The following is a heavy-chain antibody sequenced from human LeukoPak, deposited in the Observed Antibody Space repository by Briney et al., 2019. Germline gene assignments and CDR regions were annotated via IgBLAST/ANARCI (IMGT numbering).Heavy chain of an antibody. D-gene: IGHD1-26*01. V-gene: IGHV3-23*01. CDR3: AKGGQWDVTPFDY. CDR2: ISGGGGST. J-gene: IGHJ4*02. Sequence: GGPLSLSCAASGFTFTSYSMNWVRQAPGKGREWVSTISGGGGSTYYADSVKGRFTISRDNSKNTLYLQVNSLRAEDTAVYYCAKGGQWDVTPFDYWGQGTLVTVSS. CDR1: GFTFTSYS.